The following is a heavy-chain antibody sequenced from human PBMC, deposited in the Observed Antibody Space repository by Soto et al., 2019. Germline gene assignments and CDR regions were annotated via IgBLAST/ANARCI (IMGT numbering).Heavy chain of an antibody. CDR3: AKGQRGLPQSYYYYGMDV. CDR1: GFTFSSYG. CDR2: ISYDGSNK. D-gene: IGHD4-17*01. V-gene: IGHV3-30*18. Sequence: QVQLVESGGGVVQPGRSLRLSCAASGFTFSSYGMHWVRQAPGKGLEWVAVISYDGSNKYYADSVKGRFTISRDNSKNTLYLQMNSLRAKDTAVYYCAKGQRGLPQSYYYYGMDVWGQGTTVTVSS. J-gene: IGHJ6*02.